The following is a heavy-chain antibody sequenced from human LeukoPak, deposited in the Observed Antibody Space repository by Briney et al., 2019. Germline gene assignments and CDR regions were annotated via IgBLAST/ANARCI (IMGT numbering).Heavy chain of an antibody. D-gene: IGHD3-16*01. CDR1: GFTFSSHN. CDR3: ARDRGAVGGLLSYHFYYMDV. J-gene: IGHJ6*03. Sequence: GGSLRLSCAASGFTFSSHNMNWVRQAPGRGLEWISYITTGSSTIKYADSVKGRFTISRDNTKSSLYLQMNSLGAEDTAVYYCARDRGAVGGLLSYHFYYMDVWGKGTPVTVS. CDR2: ITTGSSTI. V-gene: IGHV3-48*01.